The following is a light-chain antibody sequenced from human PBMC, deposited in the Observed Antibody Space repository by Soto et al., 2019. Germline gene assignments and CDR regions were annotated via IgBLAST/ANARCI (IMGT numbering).Light chain of an antibody. CDR2: GAS. CDR3: QQYGSSPYT. J-gene: IGKJ2*01. CDR1: QSVSSSY. V-gene: IGKV3-20*01. Sequence: EIVLTQSPGTLSLSPGERATLSCRASQSVSSSYLAWYQQKPGQAPRLLIYGASSSATGIPDRCSGSGSGTDFTLTISRLEPEDFAVYYCQQYGSSPYTFGQGTKLEIK.